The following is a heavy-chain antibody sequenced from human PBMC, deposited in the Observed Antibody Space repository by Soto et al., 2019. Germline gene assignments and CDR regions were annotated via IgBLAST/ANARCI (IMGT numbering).Heavy chain of an antibody. CDR1: GYAFITYG. CDR3: ARGPTDYYDNSANYFLDY. CDR2: ISTYNGNT. D-gene: IGHD3-22*01. Sequence: GASVKVSCKASGYAFITYGVSLVRQAPGQRLDWLGWISTYNGNTRYAERLQGRVTMTTDTTTNTAYMELRNLRSDDTAVYYCARGPTDYYDNSANYFLDYWGQGTLVTVSS. V-gene: IGHV1-18*01. J-gene: IGHJ4*02.